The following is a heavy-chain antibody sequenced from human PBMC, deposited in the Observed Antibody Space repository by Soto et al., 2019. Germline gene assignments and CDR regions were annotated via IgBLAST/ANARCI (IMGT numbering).Heavy chain of an antibody. Sequence: QVQLVQSGAEVKKPGASVKVSCKASGYTFTSYGISWVRQAPGQGLEWMGWISAYNGNTNYAQKLQGRDSMNIYTSASRAYMELRRLRSDDMVVYFCARREQQLRLDPWGHGTLVTFAS. D-gene: IGHD6-13*01. J-gene: IGHJ5*02. CDR2: ISAYNGNT. CDR3: ARREQQLRLDP. V-gene: IGHV1-18*03. CDR1: GYTFTSYG.